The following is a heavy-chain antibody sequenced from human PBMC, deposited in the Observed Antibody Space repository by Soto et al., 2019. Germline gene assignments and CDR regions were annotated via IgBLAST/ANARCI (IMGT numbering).Heavy chain of an antibody. V-gene: IGHV3-30*03. CDR3: ATGGFCSGGSCPGYFFYWYGMNV. J-gene: IGHJ6*02. Sequence: QVQLVESGGGVVQPGTSLRLSCASSGFSLNNYGMNWVRQAPGKGLEWVAVISNNGSNSYYADSVRGRFTISRDKSKNTLHLQLNRLTPADTAVYYCATGGFCSGGSCPGYFFYWYGMNVGGQGTKVSVSS. CDR1: GFSLNNYG. D-gene: IGHD2-15*01. CDR2: ISNNGSNS.